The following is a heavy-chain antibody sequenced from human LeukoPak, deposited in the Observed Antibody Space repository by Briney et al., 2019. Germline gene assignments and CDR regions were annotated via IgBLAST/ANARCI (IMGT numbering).Heavy chain of an antibody. D-gene: IGHD1-26*01. J-gene: IGHJ3*02. V-gene: IGHV4-59*11. CDR3: ARAGSGSYAGDAFDI. CDR1: GGSISSHY. Sequence: SQTLSLTCTVSGGSISSHYWSWIRQPPGKGLERIGYIYYSGSTNYNPSLKSRVTISVDTSKNQFSLKLSSVTAADTAVYYCARAGSGSYAGDAFDIWGQGTMVTVSS. CDR2: IYYSGST.